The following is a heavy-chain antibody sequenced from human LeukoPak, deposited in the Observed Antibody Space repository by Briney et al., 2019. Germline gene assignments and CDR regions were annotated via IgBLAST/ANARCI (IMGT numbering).Heavy chain of an antibody. Sequence: GASVKVSCKASGYTFTGYYMHWVRQAPGQGLEWMGWINPNSGGTNYAQKFQGRVTMTRDTSISTAYMELSRLRSDDTAVYYCARDIGDYGTYKWFDPWGQGTLATVSS. CDR2: INPNSGGT. CDR1: GYTFTGYY. CDR3: ARDIGDYGTYKWFDP. J-gene: IGHJ5*02. V-gene: IGHV1-2*02. D-gene: IGHD4-17*01.